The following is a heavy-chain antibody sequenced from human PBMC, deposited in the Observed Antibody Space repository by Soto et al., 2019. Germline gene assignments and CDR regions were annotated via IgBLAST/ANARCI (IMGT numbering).Heavy chain of an antibody. V-gene: IGHV3-21*01. D-gene: IGHD3-10*01. CDR3: GRDTNFFASGSGVDY. J-gene: IGHJ4*02. CDR2: ITSNNNYI. Sequence: EVQLVESGGGLVAPGGSLRLSCAASGFTFSTYSMNWVRQAPGKGLEWVSSITSNNNYIHYAASVEGRFTISRDNAKNSLSLQMNSLRVEDRAVYYCGRDTNFFASGSGVDYWGQGTLVTVSS. CDR1: GFTFSTYS.